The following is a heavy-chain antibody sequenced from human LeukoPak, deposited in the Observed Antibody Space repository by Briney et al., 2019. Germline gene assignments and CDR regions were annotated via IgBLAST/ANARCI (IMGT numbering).Heavy chain of an antibody. V-gene: IGHV4-34*01. D-gene: IGHD5-24*01. CDR2: INHSGST. Sequence: PSETLSLXCAVYGGSFSGYYWSWIRRPPGKGLESIGEINHSGSTNYNPSLKSRVTISVDTSKNQFSLKLSSVTAADTAVYYCATLRRDGLKGYFDYWGQGTLVTVSS. CDR3: ATLRRDGLKGYFDY. J-gene: IGHJ4*02. CDR1: GGSFSGYY.